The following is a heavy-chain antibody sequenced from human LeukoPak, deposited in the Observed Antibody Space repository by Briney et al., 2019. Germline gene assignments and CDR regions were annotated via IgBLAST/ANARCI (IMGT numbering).Heavy chain of an antibody. D-gene: IGHD3-16*02. J-gene: IGHJ3*01. CDR1: GFTFNNFA. CDR3: AKGLSFAFDF. CDR2: VQSDGSSE. V-gene: IGHV3-30*02. Sequence: PGGSLRLSCAASGFTFNNFAMHWFRQAPGKGLEWVAFVQSDGSSEYYADSVKGRFTISRDNSKHTAFLHMNSLRTEDTAVYYCAKGLSFAFDFWGQGTMVTVSS.